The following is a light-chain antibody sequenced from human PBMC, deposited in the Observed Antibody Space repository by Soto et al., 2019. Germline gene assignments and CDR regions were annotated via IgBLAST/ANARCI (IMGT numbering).Light chain of an antibody. CDR2: SAS. CDR1: QSVSTS. Sequence: EVVMTQSPATLSVFPGERVTLSCRASQSVSTSLAWYQQKPGQAPRLLIYSASTSATGIPARFSGSGSGTEFTLTISSLESEDFAVYYCQQYIHGYTFGQGTELEIK. V-gene: IGKV3-15*01. CDR3: QQYIHGYT. J-gene: IGKJ2*01.